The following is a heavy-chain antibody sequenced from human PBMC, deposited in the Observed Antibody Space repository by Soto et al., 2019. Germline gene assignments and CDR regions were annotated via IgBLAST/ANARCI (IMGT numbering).Heavy chain of an antibody. Sequence: QVQLVESGGGVVQPGRSLRLSCAASGFTFSSYGMHWVRQAPGKGLEWVAVIWYDGSNKYYADSVKGRFTISRDNSKNTLYLPMNSLRAEDTAVYYCARWSGYSYGFPDYWGQGTLVTVSS. CDR2: IWYDGSNK. J-gene: IGHJ4*02. CDR3: ARWSGYSYGFPDY. CDR1: GFTFSSYG. D-gene: IGHD5-18*01. V-gene: IGHV3-33*01.